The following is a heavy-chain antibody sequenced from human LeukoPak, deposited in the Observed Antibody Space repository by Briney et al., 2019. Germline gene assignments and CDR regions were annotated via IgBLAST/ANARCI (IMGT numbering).Heavy chain of an antibody. D-gene: IGHD5-24*01. CDR2: INPSGGST. CDR1: GYTFTSYY. Sequence: GASVKVSCKASGYTFTSYYMHWVRQAPGQGLEWMGIINPSGGSTSHAQKFQGRVTMTRDTSTSTVYMELSSLRSEDTAVYYCARDGRWLQSTLREYYFDYWGQGTLVTVSS. V-gene: IGHV1-46*01. CDR3: ARDGRWLQSTLREYYFDY. J-gene: IGHJ4*02.